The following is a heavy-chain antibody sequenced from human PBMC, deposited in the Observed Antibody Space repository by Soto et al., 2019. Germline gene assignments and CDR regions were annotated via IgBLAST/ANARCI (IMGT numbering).Heavy chain of an antibody. CDR3: AREANDCGGDCYYDY. D-gene: IGHD2-21*02. CDR1: GGTFSSYA. CDR2: IIPIFGTA. Sequence: SVKVSCKASGGTFSSYAISWVRQAPGQGLEWMGGIIPIFGTANYAQKFQGRVTITADESTSTAYMELSSLRSEDTAVYYCAREANDCGGDCYYDYWGQGTLVTVSS. J-gene: IGHJ4*02. V-gene: IGHV1-69*13.